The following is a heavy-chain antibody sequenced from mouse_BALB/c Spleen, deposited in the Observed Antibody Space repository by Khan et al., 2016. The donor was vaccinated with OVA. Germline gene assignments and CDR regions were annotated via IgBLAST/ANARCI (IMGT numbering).Heavy chain of an antibody. D-gene: IGHD2-2*01. J-gene: IGHJ3*01. CDR1: GYTFTNYW. V-gene: IGHV1-63*02. CDR2: IYPGDDYT. CDR3: VRGGYDGFAY. Sequence: QMQLQQSGAELVRPGTSVKMSCKAVGYTFTNYWIGWVKQRPGHGLEWIGDIYPGDDYTKYNEKFKDKGTLTADTSSSTAYIHLSSLTSEDSAIYYCVRGGYDGFAYWGQGTLVTVSA.